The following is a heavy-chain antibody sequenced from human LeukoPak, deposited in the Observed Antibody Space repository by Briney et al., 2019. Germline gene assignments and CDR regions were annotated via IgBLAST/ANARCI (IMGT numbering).Heavy chain of an antibody. CDR2: INPNSGGT. J-gene: IGHJ4*02. CDR1: GYMLTGYY. D-gene: IGHD2-21*02. V-gene: IGHV1-2*02. CDR3: ARGYCSGDCFTLFDY. Sequence: GASVKVSCKASGYMLTGYYMHWVRQAPGQGLEWMGWINPNSGGTNYAQKFQRRVTMTRDTSISTAYMELSSLRSDDTAVYYCARGYCSGDCFTLFDYWGQGTLVTVSS.